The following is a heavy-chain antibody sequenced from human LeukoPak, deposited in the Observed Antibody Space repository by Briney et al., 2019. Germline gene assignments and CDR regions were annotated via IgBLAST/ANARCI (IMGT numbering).Heavy chain of an antibody. J-gene: IGHJ4*02. CDR3: ARDGLGGDSSGYYYNY. Sequence: ASVKVSCEASGGTFSSYTISWVRQAPGQGLEWMGRIIPILGIANYVQKFQGRVTITADKSTSTAYMELSSLRSEDTAVYYCARDGLGGDSSGYYYNYWGQGTLVTVSS. D-gene: IGHD3-22*01. V-gene: IGHV1-69*04. CDR2: IIPILGIA. CDR1: GGTFSSYT.